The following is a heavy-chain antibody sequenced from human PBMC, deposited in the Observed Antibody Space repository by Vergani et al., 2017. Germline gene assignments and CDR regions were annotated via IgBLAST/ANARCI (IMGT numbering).Heavy chain of an antibody. Sequence: QVQLQESGPGLVKPSETLSLTCTVPGGSISSYYWIWIRQPPGKGLEWIGYIYYSGSTNYKPSLKSRVTISVDTSTNQFALKRSSVTAADTAVYYCARDYDDYLPDYWGQGTLVTVSS. CDR2: IYYSGST. D-gene: IGHD4-17*01. CDR1: GGSISSYY. J-gene: IGHJ4*02. V-gene: IGHV4-59*01. CDR3: ARDYDDYLPDY.